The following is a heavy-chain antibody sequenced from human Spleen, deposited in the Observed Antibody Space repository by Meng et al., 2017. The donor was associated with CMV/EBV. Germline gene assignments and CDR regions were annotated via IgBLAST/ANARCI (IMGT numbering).Heavy chain of an antibody. CDR3: ATSVWQQLVRNWFDP. CDR2: IYYSGIT. CDR1: GGSLSSSSYY. J-gene: IGHJ5*02. Sequence: SGGSLSSSSYYWGWIRQPPGKGLEWIGSIYYSGITFYNPSLKSRVTISVDTSKNQFSLKLNSVTAADTAVYYCATSVWQQLVRNWFDPWGQGTLVTVSS. V-gene: IGHV4-39*07. D-gene: IGHD6-13*01.